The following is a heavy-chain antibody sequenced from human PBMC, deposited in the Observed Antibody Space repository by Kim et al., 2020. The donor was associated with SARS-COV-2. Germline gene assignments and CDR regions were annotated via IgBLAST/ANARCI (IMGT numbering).Heavy chain of an antibody. CDR2: ISAYNGNT. V-gene: IGHV1-18*01. D-gene: IGHD3-3*01. CDR1: GYTFTSYG. Sequence: ASVKVSCKASGYTFTSYGISWVRQAPGQGLEWMGWISAYNGNTNYAQKLQGRVTMTTDTSTSTAYMELRSLRSDDTAVYYCARDYLRALEWLPKRSNWFDPWGQGTLVTVSS. J-gene: IGHJ5*02. CDR3: ARDYLRALEWLPKRSNWFDP.